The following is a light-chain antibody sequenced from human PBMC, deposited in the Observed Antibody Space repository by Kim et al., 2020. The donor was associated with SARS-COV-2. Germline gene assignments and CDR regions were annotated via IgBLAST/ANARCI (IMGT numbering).Light chain of an antibody. CDR3: QKYNGAPWT. Sequence: ASVGDRVAITCRASQGISKDLAWYQQKPGNAPKLLIFATSALQCGVPTRFSGSGSGTDFTLTISSLQPEDVATYYCQKYNGAPWTFGQGTKVDIK. V-gene: IGKV1-27*01. J-gene: IGKJ1*01. CDR2: ATS. CDR1: QGISKD.